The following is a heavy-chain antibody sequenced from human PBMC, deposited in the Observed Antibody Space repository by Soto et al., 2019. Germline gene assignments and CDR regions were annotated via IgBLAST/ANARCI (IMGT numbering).Heavy chain of an antibody. Sequence: GGSLRLSCAASGVPFSTYAMSWVRQAPGKGLEWVSAISGSGGETYYVDSVKGRFTISRDNSKNTLYLQMNSLRAEDTAGYFCAKFTGTTYSDYFYYMDVWGKGTTVTVSS. CDR3: AKFTGTTYSDYFYYMDV. D-gene: IGHD1-1*01. CDR1: GVPFSTYA. CDR2: ISGSGGET. J-gene: IGHJ6*03. V-gene: IGHV3-23*01.